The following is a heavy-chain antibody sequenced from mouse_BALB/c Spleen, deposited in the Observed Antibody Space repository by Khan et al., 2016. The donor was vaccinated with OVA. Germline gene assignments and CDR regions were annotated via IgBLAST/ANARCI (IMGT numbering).Heavy chain of an antibody. D-gene: IGHD1-1*02. J-gene: IGHJ1*01. V-gene: IGHV9-3-1*01. CDR1: GYTFTNYG. Sequence: QIQLVQSGPELKKPGETVKISCKASGYTFTNYGMNWVKQAPGKGLKWMGWINTYTGEPTYADDCKGRFAFSVETSASTSYLQINNLKNEDTATYFCASGGYWYFDVWGAGTTVTVSS. CDR3: ASGGYWYFDV. CDR2: INTYTGEP.